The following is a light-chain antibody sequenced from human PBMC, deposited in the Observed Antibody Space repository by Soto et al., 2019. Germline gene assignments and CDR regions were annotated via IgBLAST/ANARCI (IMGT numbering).Light chain of an antibody. Sequence: DIQMTQSPSTLSASVGNRVTITCRASQSISSWLAWYQQKPGKAPKLLIYKASSLQSGVPSRFSGSGSGTEFTLTISSLQPDDFATYYCQQYNSYKRTFGQGTKVEIE. V-gene: IGKV1-5*03. CDR2: KAS. CDR1: QSISSW. CDR3: QQYNSYKRT. J-gene: IGKJ1*01.